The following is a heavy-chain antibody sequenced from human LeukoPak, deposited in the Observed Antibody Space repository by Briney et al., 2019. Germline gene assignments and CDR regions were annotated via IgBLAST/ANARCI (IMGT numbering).Heavy chain of an antibody. V-gene: IGHV1-18*01. D-gene: IGHD1-1*01. Sequence: ASVTVSCKASGYTFSIYGFSWVRQAPGQGLEWMGWINAYNGNTNYAQNLQGRVTMTTDTSTSTAYMELRSLRSDDTAVYYCARRQGTTLNFDYWGQGTLVTVSS. CDR3: ARRQGTTLNFDY. CDR1: GYTFSIYG. CDR2: INAYNGNT. J-gene: IGHJ4*02.